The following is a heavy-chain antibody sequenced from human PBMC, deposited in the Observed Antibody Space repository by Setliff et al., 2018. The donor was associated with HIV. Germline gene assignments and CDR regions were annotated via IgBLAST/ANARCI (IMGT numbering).Heavy chain of an antibody. CDR3: SRARITMTGGRLEPYAFDR. CDR2: VHSTGTT. CDR1: GGSFSTYY. J-gene: IGHJ3*01. Sequence: SETLSLTCTVSGGSFSTYYWSWIRQPAGEGLDYMGRVHSTGTTIYNPSLKSRVTMSVDTSKKQLSLKLRSVTAADTAVYYCSRARITMTGGRLEPYAFDRWGQGTKVTVSS. V-gene: IGHV4-4*07. D-gene: IGHD3-22*01.